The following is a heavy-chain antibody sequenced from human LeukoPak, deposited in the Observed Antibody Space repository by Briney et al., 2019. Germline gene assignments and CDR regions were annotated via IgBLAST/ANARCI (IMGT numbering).Heavy chain of an antibody. CDR1: GGSISRGDYY. CDR3: ARDMCSSTSCYDAFDI. D-gene: IGHD2-2*01. J-gene: IGHJ3*02. CDR2: IYYSGST. Sequence: SETLSLTCTVSGGSISRGDYYWSWIRQPPGKGLEWIGYIYYSGSTYYNPSLKSRVTISVDTSKNQFSLKLSSVTAADTAVYYCARDMCSSTSCYDAFDIWGQGTMVTVSS. V-gene: IGHV4-30-4*08.